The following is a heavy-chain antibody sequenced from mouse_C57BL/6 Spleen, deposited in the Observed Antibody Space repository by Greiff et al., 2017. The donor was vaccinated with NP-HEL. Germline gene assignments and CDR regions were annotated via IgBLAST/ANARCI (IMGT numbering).Heavy chain of an antibody. CDR3: ARPHSGYGSSYVAY. CDR2: ISSGSSTI. D-gene: IGHD1-1*01. Sequence: EVKVVESGGGLVKPGGSLKLSCAASGFTFSDYGMHWVRQAPEKGLEWVAYISSGSSTIYYADTVKGRFTISRDNAKNTLFLQMTSLRSEDTAMYYCARPHSGYGSSYVAYWGQGTLVTVSA. J-gene: IGHJ3*01. CDR1: GFTFSDYG. V-gene: IGHV5-17*01.